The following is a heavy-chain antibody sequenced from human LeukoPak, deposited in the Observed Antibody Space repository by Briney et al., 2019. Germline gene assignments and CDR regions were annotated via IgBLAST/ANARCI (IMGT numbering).Heavy chain of an antibody. Sequence: SVKVSCKASGGTFSSYAISWVRQAPGQGLEWMGRIIPILGIADYAQKFQGRVTITADKSTSTAYMELSSLRSEDTAVYYCARDLDIVATSWGQGTLVTVSS. CDR2: IIPILGIA. D-gene: IGHD5-12*01. CDR1: GGTFSSYA. V-gene: IGHV1-69*04. J-gene: IGHJ4*02. CDR3: ARDLDIVATS.